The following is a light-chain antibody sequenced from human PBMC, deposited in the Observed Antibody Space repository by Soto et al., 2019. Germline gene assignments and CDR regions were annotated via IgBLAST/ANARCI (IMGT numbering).Light chain of an antibody. V-gene: IGKV1-12*01. CDR2: AAS. CDR3: QQAYSFPLT. J-gene: IGKJ4*01. CDR1: QGISTW. Sequence: DIQMTQSPSSVSASVADTVTITCRASQGISTWLAWYQQKPGEAPKLLISAASSLHSGVPSRFSGNGSGTDFTLTITSLQPEDFATYYCQQAYSFPLTFGGGTRVEIK.